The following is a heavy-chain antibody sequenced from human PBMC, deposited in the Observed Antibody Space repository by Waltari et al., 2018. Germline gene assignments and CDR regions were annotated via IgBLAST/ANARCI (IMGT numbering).Heavy chain of an antibody. Sequence: QVQLQESGPGLVKPSQTLSLTCTVSGVSISSGDYFWTWIRQPPGKGLEWIASIYYSDNTYYNPSLKSRLTISIDTSKNQFSLKLRSLAAADTAVYYCARERNNYGDSDSWGQGTLVTVSS. CDR2: IYYSDNT. D-gene: IGHD4-17*01. CDR3: ARERNNYGDSDS. V-gene: IGHV4-30-4*08. J-gene: IGHJ5*01. CDR1: GVSISSGDYF.